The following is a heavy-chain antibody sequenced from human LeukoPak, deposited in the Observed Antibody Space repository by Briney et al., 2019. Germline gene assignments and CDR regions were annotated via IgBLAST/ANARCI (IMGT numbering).Heavy chain of an antibody. CDR3: ARDRPNTGFDFDY. Sequence: GGSLRLSCAASGFTFSTYSMNWVRQAPGKGLEWLSYITSYSRTIYYADSVRGRFTISRDNAKRSLYLQMDSLRDEDTAVYYCARDRPNTGFDFDYWGRGTLVTVSS. V-gene: IGHV3-48*02. D-gene: IGHD3-10*01. CDR1: GFTFSTYS. CDR2: ITSYSRTI. J-gene: IGHJ4*02.